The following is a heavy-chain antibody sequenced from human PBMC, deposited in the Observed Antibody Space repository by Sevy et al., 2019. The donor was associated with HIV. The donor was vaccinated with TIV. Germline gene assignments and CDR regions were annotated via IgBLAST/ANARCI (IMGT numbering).Heavy chain of an antibody. V-gene: IGHV3-7*01. CDR1: GLTFSNYW. Sequence: GGSLRLSCVVSGLTFSNYWMTWVRQAPGKGLEWVANIKEDGSEKYYLFSVKDRFTISRDNAKNSLFLEMNSLRVDDTGVYYCATGVGLWGQGTLVTVSS. CDR3: ATGVGL. J-gene: IGHJ4*02. CDR2: IKEDGSEK. D-gene: IGHD3-3*01.